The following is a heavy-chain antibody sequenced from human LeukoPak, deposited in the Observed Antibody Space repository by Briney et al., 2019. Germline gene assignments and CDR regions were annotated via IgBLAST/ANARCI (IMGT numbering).Heavy chain of an antibody. V-gene: IGHV1-2*02. J-gene: IGHJ4*02. D-gene: IGHD5-24*01. CDR1: GYTFIGYY. CDR3: AREGVIGDGYNFFDY. CDR2: INPHSGGT. Sequence: GASVRVSCKASGYTFIGYYMHWVRQAPGQGLEWMGWINPHSGGTNSEQNFQGRVTMSRDTSISTVYMELSRLRSDDTALYYCAREGVIGDGYNFFDYWGQGTLATVSS.